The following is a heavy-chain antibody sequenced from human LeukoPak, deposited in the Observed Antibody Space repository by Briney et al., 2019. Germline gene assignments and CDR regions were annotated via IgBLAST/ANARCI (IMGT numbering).Heavy chain of an antibody. J-gene: IGHJ4*02. V-gene: IGHV3-7*01. CDR2: IKLDGSEK. Sequence: GGSLRLSCAASGFTFSSYWMTWVRQGPGKGLEWVANIKLDGSEKYYGDSVKGRFTISRDNAKNSLYLQMNSLRDEDTAVYYCARDYYFDYWGQGTLVTVSS. CDR1: GFTFSSYW. CDR3: ARDYYFDY.